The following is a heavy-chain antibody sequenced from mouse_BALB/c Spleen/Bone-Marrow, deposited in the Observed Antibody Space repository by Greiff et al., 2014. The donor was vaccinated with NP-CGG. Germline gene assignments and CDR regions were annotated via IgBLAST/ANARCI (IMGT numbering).Heavy chain of an antibody. J-gene: IGHJ4*01. Sequence: EVQVVESGGGLVKPGGSLKLSCAASGFTFSSYAMSWVRQTPEKRLEWVATISSGGSYTYYADSGKGRLTISRDNAKNTLYPQMSSLRSEDTAMYYCARSLYDYDAMDYWGQGTSVTVSS. CDR2: ISSGGSYT. D-gene: IGHD1-1*01. CDR3: ARSLYDYDAMDY. CDR1: GFTFSSYA. V-gene: IGHV5-9-3*01.